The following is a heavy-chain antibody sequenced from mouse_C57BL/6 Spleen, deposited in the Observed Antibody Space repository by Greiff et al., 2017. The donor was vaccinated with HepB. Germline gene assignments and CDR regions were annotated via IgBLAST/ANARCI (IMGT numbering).Heavy chain of an antibody. CDR1: GYTFTDYY. V-gene: IGHV1-76*01. D-gene: IGHD1-1*01. CDR2: IYPGSGNT. CDR3: AREEFYYYGSSLGYYAMDY. Sequence: VKLQQSGAELVRPGASVKLSCKASGYTFTDYYINWVKQRPGQGLEWIARIYPGSGNTYYNEKFKGKATLTAEKSSSTAYMQLSSLTSEDSAVYFCAREEFYYYGSSLGYYAMDYWGQGTSVTVSS. J-gene: IGHJ4*01.